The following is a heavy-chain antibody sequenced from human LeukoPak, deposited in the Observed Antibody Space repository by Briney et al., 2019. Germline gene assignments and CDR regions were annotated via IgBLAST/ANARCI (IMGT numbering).Heavy chain of an antibody. CDR3: ARARRDVAEAMD. V-gene: IGHV4-38-2*02. D-gene: IGHD1-14*01. CDR1: GYSVSNGFY. J-gene: IGHJ4*02. CDR2: IYYGGKT. Sequence: KPSETLSLTCTVSGYSVSNGFYWDWIRQPPGKGLEWIGSIYYGGKTYFSPSLKSRVTISVDKSKNLFSLNLSSVTATDTAIYYCARARRDVAEAMDWGQGTLVTVSS.